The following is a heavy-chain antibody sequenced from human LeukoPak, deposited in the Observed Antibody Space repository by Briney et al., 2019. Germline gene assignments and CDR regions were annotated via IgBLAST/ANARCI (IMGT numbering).Heavy chain of an antibody. CDR3: AIDSSSNHEPNWGEL. CDR1: GYTFSTYY. CDR2: INPSGGST. D-gene: IGHD4-11*01. J-gene: IGHJ5*02. V-gene: IGHV1-46*01. Sequence: ASVKVSCKASGYTFSTYYMHWVRQAPGQGLEWMGVINPSGGSTSYAQKFQGRITMTRETSTSSVYMELRSLRSGDTGVYDCAIDSSSNHEPNWGELGGQGPVVTVP.